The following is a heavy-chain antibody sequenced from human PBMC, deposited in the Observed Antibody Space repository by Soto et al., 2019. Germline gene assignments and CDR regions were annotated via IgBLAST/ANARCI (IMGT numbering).Heavy chain of an antibody. D-gene: IGHD3-9*01. V-gene: IGHV3-64*01. J-gene: IGHJ4*02. CDR2: ISSNGGTT. CDR1: GFTFSNYA. Sequence: GGSLRLSCAASGFTFSNYAMHWVRQAPGKGLQYVSAISSNGGTTYYGNSVKGRFIVSRDNSKNTLFLQMGSLRAEDMAVYYCARGGLTDILTGYFDNWGQGTLVTVSS. CDR3: ARGGLTDILTGYFDN.